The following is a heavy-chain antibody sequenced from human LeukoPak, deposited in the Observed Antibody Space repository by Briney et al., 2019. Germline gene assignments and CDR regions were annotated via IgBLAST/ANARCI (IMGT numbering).Heavy chain of an antibody. CDR1: GFTFTTYG. V-gene: IGHV3-23*01. D-gene: IGHD3-22*01. J-gene: IGHJ4*02. CDR3: AKDPYTYFYDSSGYNFDY. Sequence: GTLRLSCSASGFTFTTYGMNWVRQAPGKGLEWVSGIAGSGVRTYYADSVQGRFTISRDNSKNTLYLQMNSLRAEDTAVYYCAKDPYTYFYDSSGYNFDYWGQGTLVTVSS. CDR2: IAGSGVRT.